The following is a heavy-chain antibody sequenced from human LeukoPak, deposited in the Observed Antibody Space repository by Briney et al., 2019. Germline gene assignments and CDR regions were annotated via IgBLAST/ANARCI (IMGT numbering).Heavy chain of an antibody. CDR3: ASGVTTATTVRYFDH. CDR1: GGSFSGYY. CDR2: INHSGST. Sequence: SETLSLTCDVYGGSFSGYYWSWIRQPPGKGLEWIGEINHSGSTKYNPSLKSRVTISVDTSKNQFSLKLSFVTAADTAVYYCASGVTTATTVRYFDHWGQGTLATVSS. V-gene: IGHV4-34*01. J-gene: IGHJ4*02. D-gene: IGHD4-17*01.